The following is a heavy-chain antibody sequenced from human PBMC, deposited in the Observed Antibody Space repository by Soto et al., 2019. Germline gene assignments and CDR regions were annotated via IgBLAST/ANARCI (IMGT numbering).Heavy chain of an antibody. D-gene: IGHD3-16*01. V-gene: IGHV3-7*03. Sequence: EVQLVESGGGLVQPGGYLRLYCAASGFTFSSYWMSWVRQAPGKGLEWVANIKEDGSEKYYVDSVKGRFTISRDNAKNSLFLQMNSLKAEDTAVYYCVRVGRLGGYWGQGTLVTVSS. CDR2: IKEDGSEK. J-gene: IGHJ4*02. CDR1: GFTFSSYW. CDR3: VRVGRLGGY.